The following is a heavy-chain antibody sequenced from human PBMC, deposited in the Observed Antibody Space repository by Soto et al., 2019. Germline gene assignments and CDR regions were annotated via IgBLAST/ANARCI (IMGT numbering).Heavy chain of an antibody. V-gene: IGHV1-8*01. D-gene: IGHD2-2*02. CDR1: GYTFTSYD. CDR3: ARSIKDIVVVPAAIANYYYYYYMDV. J-gene: IGHJ6*03. Sequence: ASVKVSCKASGYTFTSYDINWVRQATGQGLEWMGWMNPNSGNTGYAQKFQGRVTMTMNTSISTAYMELSSLRSEDTAVYYCARSIKDIVVVPAAIANYYYYYYMDVWGKGTTVTVSS. CDR2: MNPNSGNT.